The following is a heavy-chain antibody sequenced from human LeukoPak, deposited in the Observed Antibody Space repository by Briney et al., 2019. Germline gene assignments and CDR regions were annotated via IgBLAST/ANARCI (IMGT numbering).Heavy chain of an antibody. CDR1: SGSFSGYY. D-gene: IGHD3-22*01. Sequence: NPSETLSLTCAVYSGSFSGYYWTWIRQPPGKGLEWVGEVNHSGSTNYNPSLKSRVTISVDTSKNQFSLELSSVTAADTAVYYCARGVTYYYDNNNYVPYYFDFWGRGTLVTVSS. J-gene: IGHJ4*02. V-gene: IGHV4-34*01. CDR3: ARGVTYYYDNNNYVPYYFDF. CDR2: VNHSGST.